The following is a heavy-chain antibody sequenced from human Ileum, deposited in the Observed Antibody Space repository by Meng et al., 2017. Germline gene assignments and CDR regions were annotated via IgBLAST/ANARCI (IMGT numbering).Heavy chain of an antibody. V-gene: IGHV3-11*01. CDR2: IHKSGNIK. D-gene: IGHD7-27*01. Sequence: QVQLVQSGGVLVEPGGSLRLSCAVSGFTFTDHYMTWIRQAPGKGLEWVAFIHKSGNIKEYADSVKGRFTISRDDAKNALYLQMDSLKVEDTAMYYCGRGHWGLDYWGQGTLVTVSS. J-gene: IGHJ4*02. CDR3: GRGHWGLDY. CDR1: GFTFTDHY.